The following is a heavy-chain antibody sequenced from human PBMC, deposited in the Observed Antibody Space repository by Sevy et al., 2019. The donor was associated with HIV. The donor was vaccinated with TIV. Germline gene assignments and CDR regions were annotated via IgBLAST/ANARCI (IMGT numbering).Heavy chain of an antibody. CDR2: IFTSGST. Sequence: SETLSLTCTVSGGSISNYYWSWIRQPAGKGLEWIGRIFTSGSTNYNPSLKSRVTMSIGTSKNQFFLRLSSVTAADTAVYYCARVEWELSGHAFDIWGQGTMVTVSS. D-gene: IGHD3-16*02. CDR1: GGSISNYY. J-gene: IGHJ3*02. V-gene: IGHV4-4*07. CDR3: ARVEWELSGHAFDI.